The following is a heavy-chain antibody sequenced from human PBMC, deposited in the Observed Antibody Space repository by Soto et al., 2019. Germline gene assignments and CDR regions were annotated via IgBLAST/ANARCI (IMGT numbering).Heavy chain of an antibody. Sequence: PSETLSLTCTVSGGSISSYYWSWIRQPPGKGLEWIGYIYYSGSTNYNPSLKSRVTISVDTSKNQFSLKLSSVTAADTAVYYCARDTIGDSHLDYWGQGTLVTVPQ. J-gene: IGHJ4*02. CDR3: ARDTIGDSHLDY. V-gene: IGHV4-59*01. CDR1: GGSISSYY. CDR2: IYYSGST. D-gene: IGHD2-2*01.